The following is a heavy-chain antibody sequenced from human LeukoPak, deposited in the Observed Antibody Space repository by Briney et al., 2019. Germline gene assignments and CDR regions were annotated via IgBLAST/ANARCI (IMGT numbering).Heavy chain of an antibody. CDR3: ARVRDDYFFDY. CDR2: IHYIGNT. Sequence: SETLSLTCTVSGDSISTSGYYWSWIRRHPGTGLEWIAYIHYIGNTYYNPSLESRVTMSVDTSSNQFSLNVASVTAADTAVYYCARVRDDYFFDYWGQGILVTVSS. CDR1: GDSISTSGYY. V-gene: IGHV4-31*03. D-gene: IGHD3-3*01. J-gene: IGHJ4*02.